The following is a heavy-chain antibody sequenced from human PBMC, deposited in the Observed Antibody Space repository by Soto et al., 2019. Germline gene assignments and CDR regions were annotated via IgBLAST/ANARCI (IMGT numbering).Heavy chain of an antibody. J-gene: IGHJ4*02. CDR2: IKSKTDGGTT. CDR1: SVSNAW. CDR3: TTVPRGSESYEIDY. V-gene: IGHV3-15*07. Sequence: SVSNAWMNWVRQAPGKGLEWVGRIKSKTDGGTTDYAAPVKGRFTISRDDSKNTLYLQMNSLKTEDTAVYYCTTVPRGSESYEIDYWGQGTLVTVSS. D-gene: IGHD1-26*01.